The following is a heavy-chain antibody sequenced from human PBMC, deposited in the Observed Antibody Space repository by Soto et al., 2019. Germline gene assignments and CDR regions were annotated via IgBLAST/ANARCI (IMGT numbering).Heavy chain of an antibody. D-gene: IGHD2-15*01. V-gene: IGHV3-23*04. J-gene: IGHJ4*02. Sequence: DEQLVESGGDLVQPGGSLRLSCAASGFVFRTNAMSWVRQRPGQGLEWVSANRGSGDNTYYADSVKGRFSISRDNSKNTLFLQMNSRRAEDTAMYYCASLKIYCLGESCYSGYHDYCGQGTLGTVSS. CDR2: NRGSGDNT. CDR3: ASLKIYCLGESCYSGYHDY. CDR1: GFVFRTNA.